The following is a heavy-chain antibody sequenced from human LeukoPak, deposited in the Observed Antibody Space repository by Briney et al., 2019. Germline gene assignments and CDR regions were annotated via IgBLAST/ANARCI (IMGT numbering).Heavy chain of an antibody. CDR3: ARHLTAFDAFDI. Sequence: SQTLSLTCAVSGGSISSGGYSWSWIRQPPGKGLEWIGYIYYSGSTNYNPSLKSRVTISVDTSKNQFSLKLSSVTAADTAVYYCARHLTAFDAFDIWGQGTMVTVSS. J-gene: IGHJ3*02. CDR2: IYYSGST. CDR1: GGSISSGGYS. V-gene: IGHV4-30-4*07. D-gene: IGHD5-18*01.